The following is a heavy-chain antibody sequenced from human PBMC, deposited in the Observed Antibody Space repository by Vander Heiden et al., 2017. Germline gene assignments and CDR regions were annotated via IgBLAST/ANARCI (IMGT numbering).Heavy chain of an antibody. CDR1: GFNFRNYG. D-gene: IGHD6-19*01. J-gene: IGHJ4*02. CDR3: ASATVAGIDY. Sequence: QVQLVEYGGGVVQPGRSLRLSCAASGFNFRNYGIHWVRQAPGKGLEWVAVLWSDGSSQFYAESVRGRVTVSRDNPKNTAFLQMNSLRGEDTAVYYCASATVAGIDYWGQGTLVAVSS. V-gene: IGHV3-33*01. CDR2: LWSDGSSQ.